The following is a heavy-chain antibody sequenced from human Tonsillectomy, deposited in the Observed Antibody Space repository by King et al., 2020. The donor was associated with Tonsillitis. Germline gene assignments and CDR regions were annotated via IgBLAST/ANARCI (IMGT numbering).Heavy chain of an antibody. CDR2: IIPIFDTI. Sequence: VQLVQSGAEVKKPGSSVKVSCKASGGTFSSFAISWVRQAPGQGLEWMGGIIPIFDTINYEQKFQGRVTITADESTSTAYMELSSLRSEDTAIYYCARDLPIAATAYWGQGTLVTVSS. V-gene: IGHV1-69*01. CDR1: GGTFSSFA. J-gene: IGHJ4*02. D-gene: IGHD2-15*01. CDR3: ARDLPIAATAY.